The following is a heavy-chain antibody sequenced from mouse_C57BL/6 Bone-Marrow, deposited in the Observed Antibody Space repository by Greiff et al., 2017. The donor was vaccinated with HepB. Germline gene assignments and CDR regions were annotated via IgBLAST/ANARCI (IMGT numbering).Heavy chain of an antibody. CDR3: ARTVYYYGSSPAWFAY. Sequence: VQLQQPGTELVKPGASVKLSCKASGYTFTSYWMHWVKQRPGQGLEWIGNINPSNGGTNYNEKFKSRATLTVDKSSSTAYMQLSSLTSEDSAVYYCARTVYYYGSSPAWFAYWGQGTLVTVSA. V-gene: IGHV1-53*01. D-gene: IGHD1-1*01. CDR1: GYTFTSYW. J-gene: IGHJ3*01. CDR2: INPSNGGT.